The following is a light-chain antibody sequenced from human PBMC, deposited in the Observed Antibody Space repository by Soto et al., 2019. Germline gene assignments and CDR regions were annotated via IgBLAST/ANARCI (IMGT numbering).Light chain of an antibody. Sequence: EMVLTQSPGTLSLSPGERATLSCRASQSVSNNYLAWYQQKPGQAPRLLIYGASNRATGIPDRFSGSGSGTDFTLTISRLEPEDFAVYYCQQRSNWPPTFGQGTRLEIK. CDR2: GAS. J-gene: IGKJ5*01. CDR1: QSVSNNY. V-gene: IGKV3D-20*02. CDR3: QQRSNWPPT.